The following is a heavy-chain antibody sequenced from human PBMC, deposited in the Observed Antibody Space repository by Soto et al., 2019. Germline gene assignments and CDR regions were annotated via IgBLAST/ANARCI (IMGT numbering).Heavy chain of an antibody. CDR3: ARESTVTTRHYYYYGMDV. CDR2: ISYDGSNK. J-gene: IGHJ6*02. Sequence: QVQLVESGGGVVQPGRSLRLSCAASGFTFSSYAMHWVRQAPGKGLEWVAVISYDGSNKYYADSVKGRFTISRDNSKNTLYLQMNSLRAEDTAVYYCARESTVTTRHYYYYGMDVWGQGTTVTVSS. CDR1: GFTFSSYA. V-gene: IGHV3-30-3*01. D-gene: IGHD4-17*01.